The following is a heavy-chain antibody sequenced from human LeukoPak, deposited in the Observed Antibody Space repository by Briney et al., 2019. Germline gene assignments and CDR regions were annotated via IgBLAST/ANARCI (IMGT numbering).Heavy chain of an antibody. V-gene: IGHV3-30-3*01. J-gene: IGHJ4*02. Sequence: GGSLRLSCAASGFTFSSYATHWVRQAPGKGLEWVAVISYDGSNKYYADSVKGRFTISRDNSKNTLYLQMNSLRAEDTAVYYCARGQDGLLQPNFDYWGQGTLVTVSS. D-gene: IGHD2-15*01. CDR2: ISYDGSNK. CDR3: ARGQDGLLQPNFDY. CDR1: GFTFSSYA.